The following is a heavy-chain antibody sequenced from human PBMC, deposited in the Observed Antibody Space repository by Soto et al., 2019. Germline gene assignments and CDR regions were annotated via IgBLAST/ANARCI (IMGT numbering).Heavy chain of an antibody. CDR2: IDPSDSYT. J-gene: IGHJ3*02. V-gene: IGHV5-10-1*01. D-gene: IGHD3-22*01. Sequence: GESLKISCKGSGYSFTSYWISWVRQMPGKGLEWMGRIDPSDSYTNYSPSFQGHVTISADKSISTAYLQWSSLKASDTAMYYCASWYYDSSGYYHDAFGIWGQGTMVTVSS. CDR1: GYSFTSYW. CDR3: ASWYYDSSGYYHDAFGI.